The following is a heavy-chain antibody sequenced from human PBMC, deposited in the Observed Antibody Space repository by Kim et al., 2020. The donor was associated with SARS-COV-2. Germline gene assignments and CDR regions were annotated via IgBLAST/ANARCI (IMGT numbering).Heavy chain of an antibody. V-gene: IGHV3-21*01. Sequence: VKGRFTISRDNAKNSLYLQMSSLRAEDTAVYYCARGVFVDTAMVLGAFDIWGQGTMVTVSS. CDR3: ARGVFVDTAMVLGAFDI. D-gene: IGHD5-18*01. J-gene: IGHJ3*02.